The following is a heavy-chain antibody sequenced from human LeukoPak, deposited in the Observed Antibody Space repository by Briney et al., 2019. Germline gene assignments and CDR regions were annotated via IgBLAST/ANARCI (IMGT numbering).Heavy chain of an antibody. J-gene: IGHJ3*01. D-gene: IGHD2-2*01. Sequence: GASVKVSCKASGHTFVSYGISWVRQAPGQGLEWMGWISGYNGKINYAQKFQSRVTMTTDTSTSTAYLELRSLTSEDTAVYYCARRFCSSVSCYDDDAFDVWGQGTLVTVSS. CDR2: ISGYNGKI. V-gene: IGHV1-18*01. CDR1: GHTFVSYG. CDR3: ARRFCSSVSCYDDDAFDV.